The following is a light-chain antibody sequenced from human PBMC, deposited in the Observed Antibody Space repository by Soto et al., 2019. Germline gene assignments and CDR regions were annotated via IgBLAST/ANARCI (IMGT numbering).Light chain of an antibody. Sequence: AIQLTQSPSSLSASVGDRVSITCRASQGISSALAWYQHKPGKPPKLLIYDASSLQSGVPSRFSGSESGTDCTLTISSLQPDDFAIYYCQHLNTFPFTFGHGTRLEIK. J-gene: IGKJ5*01. V-gene: IGKV1-13*02. CDR1: QGISSA. CDR3: QHLNTFPFT. CDR2: DAS.